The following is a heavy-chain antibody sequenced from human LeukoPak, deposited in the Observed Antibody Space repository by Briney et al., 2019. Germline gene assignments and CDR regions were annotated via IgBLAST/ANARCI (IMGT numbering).Heavy chain of an antibody. D-gene: IGHD2-2*01. J-gene: IGHJ4*02. Sequence: GESLRLSCAASGFTFSTYTMNTVRQAPGKVLEWVSSISSSSNNINYADSVKGRFTISRDNAMNSVHLQMNSLRVEDTAVYYCARGYQRPDYWGQGTLITVSS. CDR1: GFTFSTYT. V-gene: IGHV3-21*01. CDR3: ARGYQRPDY. CDR2: ISSSSNNI.